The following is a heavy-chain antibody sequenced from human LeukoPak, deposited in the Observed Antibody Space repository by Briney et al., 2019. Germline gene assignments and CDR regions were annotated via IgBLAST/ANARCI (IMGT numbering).Heavy chain of an antibody. CDR3: ARDRAYYDILTGFDYFDY. CDR1: GGSISSYY. V-gene: IGHV4-4*07. D-gene: IGHD3-9*01. Sequence: SETLSLTCTDSGGSISSYYWSWIRQPAGKGLEWIGRIYTSGSTNYNPSLKSRVTMSVDTSKDQFSLKLSSVTAADTAVYYCARDRAYYDILTGFDYFDYWGQGTLATVSS. CDR2: IYTSGST. J-gene: IGHJ4*02.